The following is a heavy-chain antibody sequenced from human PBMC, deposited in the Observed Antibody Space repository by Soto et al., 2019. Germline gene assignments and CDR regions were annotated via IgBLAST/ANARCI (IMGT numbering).Heavy chain of an antibody. V-gene: IGHV3-48*03. CDR3: APGGATGGDR. CDR2: ISSTANTI. J-gene: IGHJ5*02. CDR1: GFPFSNFE. Sequence: EVQLVESGGGLVQPGGSLRLSCAASGFPFSNFEMNWVRQAPGKGLEWVSYISSTANTIYYADSVKGRFTISRDNAKNSLLLQMNSLRPEDTAIYYCAPGGATGGDRWGQGTLVTVSS. D-gene: IGHD2-8*02.